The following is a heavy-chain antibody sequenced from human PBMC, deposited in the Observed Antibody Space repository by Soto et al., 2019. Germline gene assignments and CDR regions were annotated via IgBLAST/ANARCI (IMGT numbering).Heavy chain of an antibody. J-gene: IGHJ4*02. Sequence: SETLSLTCDVSGDTISSYYWSWIRQPPGKGLEWIGYIYYSGSTNYNPSLKSRVTISVDTSKNQFSLKLNSMTAADTAVYYCARHNYGSGSTYFDYWGQGTRVTVSS. CDR1: GDTISSYY. CDR3: ARHNYGSGSTYFDY. D-gene: IGHD3-10*01. V-gene: IGHV4-59*08. CDR2: IYYSGST.